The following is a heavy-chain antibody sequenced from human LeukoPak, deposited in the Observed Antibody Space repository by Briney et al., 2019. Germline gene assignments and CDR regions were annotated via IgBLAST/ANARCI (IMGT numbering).Heavy chain of an antibody. D-gene: IGHD3-10*01. J-gene: IGHJ4*02. CDR3: AESFQFGGGLFYF. CDR2: ISSSGAST. V-gene: IGHV3-23*01. CDR1: GFTFSNYA. Sequence: GGSLRLSCAASGFTFSNYAMSWVRQAPGKGLEWVSTISSSGASTSYADSVKGRFTISRDSSKNTLYLQMDSLRAEDTAVYYCAESFQFGGGLFYFLGQGTPGPVSS.